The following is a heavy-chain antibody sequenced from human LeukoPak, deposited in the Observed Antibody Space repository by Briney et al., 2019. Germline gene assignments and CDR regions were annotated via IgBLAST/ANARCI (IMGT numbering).Heavy chain of an antibody. J-gene: IGHJ5*02. CDR1: GGSISSSSYY. V-gene: IGHV4-39*01. CDR3: ARGYMVQGVFFWFDP. CDR2: IYYSGST. Sequence: PSETLSLTCTVSGGSISSSSYYWGWIRQPPGKGLEWIGSIYYSGSTYYNPSLKSRVTISVDTSKNQFSLKLSSVTAADTAVYYCARGYMVQGVFFWFDPWGQGTLVTVSS. D-gene: IGHD3-10*01.